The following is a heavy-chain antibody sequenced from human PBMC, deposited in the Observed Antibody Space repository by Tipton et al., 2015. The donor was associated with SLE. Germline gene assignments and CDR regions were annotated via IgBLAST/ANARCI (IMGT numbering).Heavy chain of an antibody. Sequence: QVQLVQSGAEVKKPGASVKVSCKASGYTFTTYGINWVRQAPGQGLEWMGWINSYNNNINYAQNLQDRVTMTTDTSTSTAYMELRSLTSDDTAVYYCARGTYYDYWGQGTLVTVSS. D-gene: IGHD3/OR15-3a*01. CDR2: INSYNNNI. V-gene: IGHV1-18*01. J-gene: IGHJ4*02. CDR3: ARGTYYDY. CDR1: GYTFTTYG.